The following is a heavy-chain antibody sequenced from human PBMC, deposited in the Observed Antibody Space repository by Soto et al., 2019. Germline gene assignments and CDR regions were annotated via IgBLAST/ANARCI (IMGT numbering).Heavy chain of an antibody. CDR1: GFTFSSYS. Sequence: EVQLVESGGGLVQPGGSLRLSCAASGFTFSSYSMNWVRQAPGKGLEWVSYISSSSSTIYYADSVKGLFTISRDNAKNSLYLKMNSLRDEDTAVYYCARDLLYYDFWSGYEDYYYYYGMDVWGQGTTVTVSS. CDR2: ISSSSSTI. J-gene: IGHJ6*02. D-gene: IGHD3-3*01. CDR3: ARDLLYYDFWSGYEDYYYYYGMDV. V-gene: IGHV3-48*02.